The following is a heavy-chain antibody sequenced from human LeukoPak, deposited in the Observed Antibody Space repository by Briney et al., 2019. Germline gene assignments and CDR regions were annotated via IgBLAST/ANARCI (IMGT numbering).Heavy chain of an antibody. V-gene: IGHV4-39*07. CDR1: GGSIISSSYY. Sequence: SETLSLTCSVSGGSIISSSYYWGWIRQPPGGGLEWIGNIYYSGTTYFNPSLESRVTISVDTSKNQFSLKLTSVTAADTAVYYCARENYYDSCGYLYWGQGTVVTVSS. J-gene: IGHJ4*02. D-gene: IGHD3-22*01. CDR2: IYYSGTT. CDR3: ARENYYDSCGYLY.